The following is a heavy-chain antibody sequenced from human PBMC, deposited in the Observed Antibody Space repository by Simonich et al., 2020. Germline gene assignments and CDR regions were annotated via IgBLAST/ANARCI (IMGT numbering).Heavy chain of an antibody. CDR2: IYDSGST. Sequence: QLQLQESGPGLVKPSETLSLTCTVSGGSISSSSDYWGWIRQPPGKGLEWIGSIYDSGSTYNNPSRKSRYTISVDTSKNQFSLKLSSVTAADTAVYYCARHAGFAFDIWGQGTMVTVSS. CDR1: GGSISSSSDY. J-gene: IGHJ3*02. D-gene: IGHD6-13*01. V-gene: IGHV4-39*01. CDR3: ARHAGFAFDI.